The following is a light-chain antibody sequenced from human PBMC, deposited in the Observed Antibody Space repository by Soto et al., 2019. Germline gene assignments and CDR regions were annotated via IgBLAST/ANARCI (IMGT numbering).Light chain of an antibody. CDR2: DDI. CDR3: GSWDGSLTANV. V-gene: IGLV1-51*01. J-gene: IGLJ1*01. Sequence: QSVLTQPPSVSAAPGQKVTISCSGTTSNVANNFVSWYQQFPGKAPKLLIYDDIRRPSGIPDRFSASKSGTSATLGITGLQTGDEADYYCGSWDGSLTANVFGTGTKATVL. CDR1: TSNVANNF.